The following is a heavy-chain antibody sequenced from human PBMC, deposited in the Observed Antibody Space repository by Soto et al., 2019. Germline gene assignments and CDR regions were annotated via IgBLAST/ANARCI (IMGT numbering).Heavy chain of an antibody. CDR1: GFTFRSYE. J-gene: IGHJ6*02. Sequence: GGSLRLSCAASGFTFRSYEMHWVRQPPGKGLQWISYISADGSGTYYADSVRGRFTISRDNARNSLSLQMNSLRADDTAVYYCARVSWREKYGMDVWGQGTTVTVSS. CDR2: ISADGSGT. V-gene: IGHV3-48*03. CDR3: ARVSWREKYGMDV.